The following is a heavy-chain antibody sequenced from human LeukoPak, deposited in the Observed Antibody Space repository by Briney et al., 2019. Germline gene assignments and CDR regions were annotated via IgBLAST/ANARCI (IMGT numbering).Heavy chain of an antibody. CDR3: AREYSGRGYFDY. Sequence: GRSLRLSCAASGSTFNTYSMHWVRQAPGKGLEWVVVISHDGSKKYYAGSVKGRFTISRDNSKNTLYLRMNSLRAEDTAVYYCAREYSGRGYFDYWGQGTLVTVSS. D-gene: IGHD5-12*01. J-gene: IGHJ4*02. CDR2: ISHDGSKK. V-gene: IGHV3-30-3*01. CDR1: GSTFNTYS.